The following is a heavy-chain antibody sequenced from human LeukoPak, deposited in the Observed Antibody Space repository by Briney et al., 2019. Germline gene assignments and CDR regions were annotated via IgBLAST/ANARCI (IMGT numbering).Heavy chain of an antibody. CDR3: ARGLAEYNRYFDY. CDR2: ISGSGGST. V-gene: IGHV3-23*01. Sequence: GGSLRLSCAASGFTFSSYAMSWVRQAPGKGLEWVSAISGSGGSTYYADSVKGRFTISRDNAKNSLYLQMNSLRAEDTAVYYCARGLAEYNRYFDYWGQGTLVTVSS. CDR1: GFTFSSYA. J-gene: IGHJ4*02. D-gene: IGHD6-6*01.